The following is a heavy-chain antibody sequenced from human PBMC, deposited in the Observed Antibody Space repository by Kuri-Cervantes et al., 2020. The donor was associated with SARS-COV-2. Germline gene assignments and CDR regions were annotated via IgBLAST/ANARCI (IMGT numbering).Heavy chain of an antibody. Sequence: GGYLKIPCPASGFTFNRYEMNWVRQAPGKGLEWLLYIGNTDSSTYYADSVKGRFTISRDNSKNTLYLQMNSLRAEDTAVYYCAKVAKYYDFWSGPSAAYYFDYWGQGTLVTVSS. V-gene: IGHV3-23*03. CDR1: GFTFNRYE. CDR3: AKVAKYYDFWSGPSAAYYFDY. J-gene: IGHJ4*02. D-gene: IGHD3-3*01. CDR2: IGNTDSST.